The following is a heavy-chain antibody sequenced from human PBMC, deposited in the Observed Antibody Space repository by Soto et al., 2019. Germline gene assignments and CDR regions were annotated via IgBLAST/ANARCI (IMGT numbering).Heavy chain of an antibody. CDR1: GVTIRGYY. V-gene: IGHV4-59*01. CDR3: ASGTLREIAAPDE. D-gene: IGHD6-13*01. CDR2: IYYTGGT. J-gene: IGHJ4*02. Sequence: SATLSLTCNVSGVTIRGYYWNWIQQPPGKTLEWIGSIYYTGGTNYNPSLKSRVTISVDTSKNHFSLKFNSLTAADTAVYYGASGTLREIAAPDEWGQGTLGTGSA.